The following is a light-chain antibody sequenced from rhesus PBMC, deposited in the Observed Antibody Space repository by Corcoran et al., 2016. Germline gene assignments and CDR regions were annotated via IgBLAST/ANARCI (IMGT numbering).Light chain of an antibody. J-gene: IGLJ1*01. CDR2: DVN. Sequence: QSALTQPRSVSKSLGQSVTISCTGTSYDIGGYNDVSWYRQDSGTAPRLLIYDVNRRPSGVSDRFSGSTSDNTASLTISGLQAEDESVYYRLSYMIRWTYIFGGGTRLTVL. CDR1: SYDIGGYND. V-gene: IGLV2S9*01. CDR3: LSYMIRWTYI.